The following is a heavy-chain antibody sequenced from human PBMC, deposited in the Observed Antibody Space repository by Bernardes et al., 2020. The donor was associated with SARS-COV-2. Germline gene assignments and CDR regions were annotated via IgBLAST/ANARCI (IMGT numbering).Heavy chain of an antibody. V-gene: IGHV3-64D*06. CDR3: VKGSDKRGYSSV. CDR2: IRSKGDNI. D-gene: IGHD5-12*01. Sequence: GGSLRLSCSSSGFAFSTSSMHWVRQTPGKALEHVSTIRSKGDNIFYADSVKGRFTVSRDNSNNMLYLEMTSLTTEDSAVYYCVKGSDKRGYSSVWGQGTVVTISS. CDR1: GFAFSTSS. J-gene: IGHJ4*02.